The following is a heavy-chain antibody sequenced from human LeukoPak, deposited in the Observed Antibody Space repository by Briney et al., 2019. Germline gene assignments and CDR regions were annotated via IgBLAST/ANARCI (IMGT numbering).Heavy chain of an antibody. Sequence: SETLSLTCTVSGGSISSYYWSWIRQPAGKGLEWIGRIYTSGSTNYNPSLKSRVTISVDTSKNQFSLKLSSVTAADTAVYYCARHRIAAAGTEFDPWGQGTLVTVSS. CDR2: IYTSGST. D-gene: IGHD6-13*01. V-gene: IGHV4-4*07. J-gene: IGHJ5*02. CDR3: ARHRIAAAGTEFDP. CDR1: GGSISSYY.